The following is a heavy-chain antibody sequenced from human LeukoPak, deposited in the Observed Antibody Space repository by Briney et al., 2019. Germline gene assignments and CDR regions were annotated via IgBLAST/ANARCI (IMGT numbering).Heavy chain of an antibody. D-gene: IGHD6-13*01. CDR2: ISAYNGNT. V-gene: IGHV1-18*01. CDR3: ATGSIAAAAPNNYYYYYYMDV. CDR1: GYTFTSYG. Sequence: GASVKVSCKASGYTFTSYGISWVRQAPGQGLEWMGWISAYNGNTNYAQKLQGRVTMTTDTSTSTAYMELRSLRSEDTAVYYCATGSIAAAAPNNYYYYYYMDVWGKGTTVTVSS. J-gene: IGHJ6*03.